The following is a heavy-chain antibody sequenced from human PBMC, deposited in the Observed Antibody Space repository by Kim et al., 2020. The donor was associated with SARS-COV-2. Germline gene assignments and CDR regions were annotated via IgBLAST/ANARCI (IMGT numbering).Heavy chain of an antibody. CDR2: INPNSGGT. J-gene: IGHJ4*02. CDR1: GYTFTGYY. Sequence: ASVKVSCKASGYTFTGYYMHWVRQAPGQGLEWMGWINPNSGGTNYAQKFQGRVTMTRDTSISTAYMELGRLRSDDTAGYYCASISYDILTGYYYFDYWGQGTLVTVSS. CDR3: ASISYDILTGYYYFDY. D-gene: IGHD3-9*01. V-gene: IGHV1-2*02.